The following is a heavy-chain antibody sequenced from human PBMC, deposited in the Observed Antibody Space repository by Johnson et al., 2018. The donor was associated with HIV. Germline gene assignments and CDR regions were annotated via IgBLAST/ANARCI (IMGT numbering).Heavy chain of an antibody. CDR2: ISYEGSRK. Sequence: QVQLVESGGGVVQPGRSLRIYCAVSEFTFRNYAMHWVRLAPGTGLQWVAVISYEGSRKYYGDSVKGRFTISRDNSKTTLFLQMNSLRAEDTAVYYCARVKSYGDYVGLDAFDIWGQGTMVTVSS. CDR1: EFTFRNYA. CDR3: ARVKSYGDYVGLDAFDI. J-gene: IGHJ3*02. V-gene: IGHV3-30-3*01. D-gene: IGHD4-17*01.